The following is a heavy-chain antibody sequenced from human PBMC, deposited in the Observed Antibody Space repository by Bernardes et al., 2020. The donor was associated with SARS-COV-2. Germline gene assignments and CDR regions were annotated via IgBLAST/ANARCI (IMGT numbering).Heavy chain of an antibody. Sequence: SETLSLTCAVYGGSFSGYYWSWIRQPPGKGLEWIGEINHSGSTNYNPSLKSRVTISVDTSKNQFSLKLSSVTAADTAVYYCARVRRYYGSGSYFFYFDYWGQGTLVTVSS. CDR2: INHSGST. J-gene: IGHJ4*02. D-gene: IGHD3-10*01. CDR3: ARVRRYYGSGSYFFYFDY. V-gene: IGHV4-34*01. CDR1: GGSFSGYY.